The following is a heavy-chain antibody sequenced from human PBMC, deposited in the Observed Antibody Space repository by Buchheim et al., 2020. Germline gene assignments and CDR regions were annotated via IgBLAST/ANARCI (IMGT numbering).Heavy chain of an antibody. Sequence: QVQLQESGPGLVKPSETLYLTCTVSDNSISSITYYWGWVRQPPGMGLEWIGSIKFGGNTYYNPSLKSRVSISVDTSKRQISLRLTSVMAADTAVYYCVRVRPHLDNWGQETL. CDR3: VRVRPHLDN. CDR2: IKFGGNT. J-gene: IGHJ4*02. CDR1: DNSISSITYY. V-gene: IGHV4-39*01.